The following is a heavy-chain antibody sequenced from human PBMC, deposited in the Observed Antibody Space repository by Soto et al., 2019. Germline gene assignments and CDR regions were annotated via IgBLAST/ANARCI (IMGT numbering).Heavy chain of an antibody. J-gene: IGHJ6*02. V-gene: IGHV1-18*01. CDR2: ISAYNGNT. Sequence: QVQLVQSGAEVKKPGASVKASCKASGYTFTSYGISWVRQAPGQGLEWMGWISAYNGNTNYAQKLQGRVTMTTDTSTSTAYMELRSLRSDDTAVYYCAGGTGGYSYGYYYYYGMDVWGQGTTVTVSS. CDR3: AGGTGGYSYGYYYYYGMDV. D-gene: IGHD5-18*01. CDR1: GYTFTSYG.